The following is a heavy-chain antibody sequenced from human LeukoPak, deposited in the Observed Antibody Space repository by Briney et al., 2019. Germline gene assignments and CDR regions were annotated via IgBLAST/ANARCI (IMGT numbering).Heavy chain of an antibody. Sequence: GGSLRLSCAASGFTFNTYTMNWVRQAPGKGLEWVAVISYDGSNKYYADSVKGRFTISRDNSKNTLYLQMNSLRAEDTAVYYCAKDHQLLPPAESYYFDYWGQGTLVTVSS. CDR2: ISYDGSNK. D-gene: IGHD2-2*01. CDR3: AKDHQLLPPAESYYFDY. V-gene: IGHV3-30*18. CDR1: GFTFNTYT. J-gene: IGHJ4*02.